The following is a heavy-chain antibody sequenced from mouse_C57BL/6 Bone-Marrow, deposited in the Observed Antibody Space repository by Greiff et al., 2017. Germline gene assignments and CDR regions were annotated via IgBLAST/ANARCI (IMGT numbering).Heavy chain of an antibody. V-gene: IGHV3-6*01. CDR3: ARHYGNYGGYFDY. Sequence: DVKLQESGPGLVKPSQSLSLTCSVTGYSITSGYYWNWIRQFPGNKLEWMGYISYDGSNNYNPSLKNRISITRDTSKNQFFLKLNSVTTEDTATYYYARHYGNYGGYFDYWGQGTTRTVSS. CDR2: ISYDGSN. D-gene: IGHD2-1*01. CDR1: GYSITSGYY. J-gene: IGHJ2*01.